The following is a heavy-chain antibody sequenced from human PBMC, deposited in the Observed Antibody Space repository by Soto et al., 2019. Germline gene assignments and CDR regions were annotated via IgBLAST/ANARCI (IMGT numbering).Heavy chain of an antibody. V-gene: IGHV3-30-3*01. Sequence: GGSLRLSCAASGCTLSSYGMHWVRQAPGKGLEWVAVISYDGSSKYYADSVKGRFTISRDNSKKTLYLQMNSLRAEDTAVYYCARELSYSDSSGYFGTDGFDIWGQGTMVTVSS. J-gene: IGHJ3*02. CDR3: ARELSYSDSSGYFGTDGFDI. D-gene: IGHD3-22*01. CDR1: GCTLSSYG. CDR2: ISYDGSSK.